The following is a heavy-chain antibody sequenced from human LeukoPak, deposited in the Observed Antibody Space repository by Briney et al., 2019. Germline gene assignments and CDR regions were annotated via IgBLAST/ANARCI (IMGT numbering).Heavy chain of an antibody. V-gene: IGHV3-30*14. D-gene: IGHD4-23*01. J-gene: IGHJ4*02. CDR1: EFTFSNYA. CDR3: ARERDGNIFDY. Sequence: GGSLRLSCAASEFTFSNYALHWVRQAPGKGLQWVAVISYDGNTIHYADSVKGRFTISRDNSKNTLYLQMNSLRAEDTAVYYCARERDGNIFDYWGQGTLVTVSS. CDR2: ISYDGNTI.